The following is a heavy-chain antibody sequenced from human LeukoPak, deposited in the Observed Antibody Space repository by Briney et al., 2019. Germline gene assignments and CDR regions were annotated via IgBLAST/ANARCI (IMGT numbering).Heavy chain of an antibody. V-gene: IGHV3-21*01. J-gene: IGHJ4*02. CDR3: AKDSHSWSRDY. Sequence: PGGSLRLSCAASGFTFGSYSMTWVRQAPGKGLEWVSLIDSNSNFMNYADSVKGRFTISRDNAKKSLYLEMNSLRAGDTAVYYCAKDSHSWSRDYWGQGTLVTVSS. D-gene: IGHD6-13*01. CDR2: IDSNSNFM. CDR1: GFTFGSYS.